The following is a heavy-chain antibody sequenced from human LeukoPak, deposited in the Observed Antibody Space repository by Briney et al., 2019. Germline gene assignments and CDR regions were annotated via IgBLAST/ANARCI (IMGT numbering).Heavy chain of an antibody. V-gene: IGHV3-7*01. Sequence: GGSLRLSCAASGFTFSSYWMSWVRQAPGKGLEWVANIRQDGSEKWYVDSVKGRFTISRDNAKNSLYLQMNSLRAEDTAVYYCARVRTLYYYMDVWGKGTTVTISS. J-gene: IGHJ6*03. D-gene: IGHD3-10*01. CDR1: GFTFSSYW. CDR3: ARVRTLYYYMDV. CDR2: IRQDGSEK.